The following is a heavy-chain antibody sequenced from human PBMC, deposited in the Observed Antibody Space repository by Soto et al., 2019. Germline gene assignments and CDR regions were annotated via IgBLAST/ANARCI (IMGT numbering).Heavy chain of an antibody. CDR2: IVPIYRTA. CDR1: GYTFTDYY. D-gene: IGHD6-13*01. CDR3: VRDSGAKLSSS. J-gene: IGHJ4*02. V-gene: IGHV1-69*01. Sequence: SVKVSCKAYGYTFTDYYMHWVRQAPGQGLEWVGGIVPIYRTADYAQKFQGRVTITADESARTSYMELRSLKSQDTGVYYCVRDSGAKLSSSWGQGTLVTVSS.